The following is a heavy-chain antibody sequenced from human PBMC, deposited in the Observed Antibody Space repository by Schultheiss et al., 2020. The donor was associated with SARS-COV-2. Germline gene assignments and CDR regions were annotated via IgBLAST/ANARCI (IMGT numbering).Heavy chain of an antibody. CDR3: ARDSGGWYWFDP. Sequence: ASVKVSCKTSGYTFTRDAIHWVRQAPGQSLEWVGWVNAATGDTDYSQKFQGRITITRDTSASTVYLELNSLRSEDTAIYYCARDSGGWYWFDPWGQGTLVTVSS. D-gene: IGHD6-19*01. CDR2: VNAATGDT. V-gene: IGHV1-3*01. J-gene: IGHJ5*02. CDR1: GYTFTRDA.